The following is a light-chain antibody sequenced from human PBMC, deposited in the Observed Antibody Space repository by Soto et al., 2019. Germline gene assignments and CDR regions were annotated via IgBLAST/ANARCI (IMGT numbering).Light chain of an antibody. CDR2: GAS. CDR1: QSVSNSY. V-gene: IGKV3-20*01. CDR3: HQYGSSPRT. J-gene: IGKJ1*01. Sequence: ENELKQSPGTMSLSPGERAALSCRASQSVSNSYLAWYQQKPGQAPRLLIYGASSRAIGIPDRFSGSGSGTDFTLTISRLEPEDFAVYYCHQYGSSPRTFGQGTKVEIK.